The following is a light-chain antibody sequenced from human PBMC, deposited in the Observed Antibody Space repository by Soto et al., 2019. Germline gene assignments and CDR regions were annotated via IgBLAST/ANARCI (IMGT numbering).Light chain of an antibody. Sequence: IVISQDRESLALCLSVEASINCKFSQNLLYSSNNKNYLAWYQQKPGQPPKLLIYWASTRESGVPDRFSGSGSGTDFTLSISSMQAADVAVYHFQQYYATPRTVGQGTKVDIK. V-gene: IGKV4-1*01. CDR3: QQYYATPRT. J-gene: IGKJ1*01. CDR1: QNLLYSSNNKNY. CDR2: WAS.